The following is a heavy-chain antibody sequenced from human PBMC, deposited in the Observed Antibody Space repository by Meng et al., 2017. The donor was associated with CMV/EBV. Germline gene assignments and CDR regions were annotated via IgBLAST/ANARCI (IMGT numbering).Heavy chain of an antibody. J-gene: IGHJ4*02. CDR2: MNPNSGNT. CDR3: ARDTYYDYVWGSYRTFDY. CDR1: GYTFTSYD. V-gene: IGHV1-8*01. Sequence: ASVKVSCKASGYTFTSYDINWVRQATGQGLEWMGWMNPNSGNTGYAQKFQGRVTMTRNTSISTAYMELSSLRSEDTAVYYCARDTYYDYVWGSYRTFDYWGQGTLVTVSS. D-gene: IGHD3-16*02.